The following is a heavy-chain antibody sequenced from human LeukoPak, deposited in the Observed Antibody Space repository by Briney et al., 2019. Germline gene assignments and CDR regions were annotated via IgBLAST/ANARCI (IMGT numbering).Heavy chain of an antibody. V-gene: IGHV4-39*01. CDR3: ARGDGDYVNWYFDL. J-gene: IGHJ2*01. Sequence: SETLSLTCTVSGGSISRNNYYWGWLRQPPGMGLEWIATIYYSGSTYYNPSLKSRVTISVDTSKNQFSLKLSSVTAADTAVYYCARGDGDYVNWYFDLWGRGTLVTVSS. CDR2: IYYSGST. CDR1: GGSISRNNYY. D-gene: IGHD4-17*01.